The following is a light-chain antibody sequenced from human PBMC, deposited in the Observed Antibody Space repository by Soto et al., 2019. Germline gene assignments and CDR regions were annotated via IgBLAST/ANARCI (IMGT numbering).Light chain of an antibody. Sequence: QSVLTQPASVSGSAGQSITISCSGTMRDVGAYNLVSWYQHHPGTAPKLIIYEVLNRPSGISARFSGSRSGNTASLTISGLQPEDEGDYYCSAYTASSTQVFGRGTKLTVL. CDR2: EVL. CDR3: SAYTASSTQV. J-gene: IGLJ3*02. V-gene: IGLV2-14*01. CDR1: MRDVGAYNL.